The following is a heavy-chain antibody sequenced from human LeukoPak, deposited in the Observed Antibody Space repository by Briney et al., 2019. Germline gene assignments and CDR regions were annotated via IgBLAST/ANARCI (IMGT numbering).Heavy chain of an antibody. CDR3: AKFVAGYYGSGSYYNSYFDY. J-gene: IGHJ4*02. CDR1: GFTFSSYA. D-gene: IGHD3-10*01. V-gene: IGHV3-23*01. CDR2: ISGSGGST. Sequence: GGSLRLSCAASGFTFSSYAMSWVRQAPGKGLEWVSAISGSGGSTYYADSVKGRFTISRDNSKNTLYLQMNSLRAEDTAVYYCAKFVAGYYGSGSYYNSYFDYWGQGTLVTVSS.